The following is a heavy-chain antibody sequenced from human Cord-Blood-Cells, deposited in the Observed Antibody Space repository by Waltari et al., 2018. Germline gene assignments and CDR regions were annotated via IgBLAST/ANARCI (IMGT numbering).Heavy chain of an antibody. CDR2: IYPGDSDT. V-gene: IGHV5-51*01. D-gene: IGHD5-18*01. CDR3: ARQLSTAMVDY. J-gene: IGHJ4*02. CDR1: GSSFTSYW. Sequence: VQLVQSGAEVKKPGESLKIPGTGSGSSFTSYWMRWVRQMPGKGLEWMGIIYPGDSDTRYSPSFQGQVTISADKSISTAYLQWSSLKASDTAMYYCARQLSTAMVDYWGQGTLVTVSS.